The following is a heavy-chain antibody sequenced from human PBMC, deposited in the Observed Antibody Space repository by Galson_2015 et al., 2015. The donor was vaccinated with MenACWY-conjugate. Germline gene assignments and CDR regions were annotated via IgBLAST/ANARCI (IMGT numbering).Heavy chain of an antibody. CDR1: GFTFSSYA. D-gene: IGHD3-10*01. Sequence: SLRLSCAASGFTFSSYALSWVRQAPGKGLEWVSPISVGGGNTYYADSVKGRFTISRDNSRNTLYLQMNSLRAEDTAVYYCAKVGGSGTYANPFEYWGQGTLVTVSS. CDR2: ISVGGGNT. V-gene: IGHV3-23*01. CDR3: AKVGGSGTYANPFEY. J-gene: IGHJ4*02.